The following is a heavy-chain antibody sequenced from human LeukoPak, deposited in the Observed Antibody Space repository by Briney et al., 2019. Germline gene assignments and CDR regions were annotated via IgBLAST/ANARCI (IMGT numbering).Heavy chain of an antibody. CDR3: VSFYETY. CDR2: INSDGSWT. Sequence: GGSLRLSCAASGNYWVHWVRQAPGKGLVWVSHINSDGSWTSYADSVKGRFTISKDNAKNTVYLQMNSLRAEDTAVYYCVSFYETYWGRGTLVTVSS. D-gene: IGHD2/OR15-2a*01. V-gene: IGHV3-74*01. J-gene: IGHJ4*02. CDR1: GNYW.